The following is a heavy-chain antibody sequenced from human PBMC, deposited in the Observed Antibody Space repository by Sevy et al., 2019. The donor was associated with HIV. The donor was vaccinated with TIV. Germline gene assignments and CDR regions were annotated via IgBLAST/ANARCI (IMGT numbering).Heavy chain of an antibody. CDR2: ISSSGNTI. V-gene: IGHV3-48*03. CDR3: ASAGGLEY. D-gene: IGHD6-13*01. CDR1: GFSFSTYE. J-gene: IGHJ4*02. Sequence: GGSLRLSCAASGFSFSTYEMNWVRQAPGKGLEWVSYISSSGNTIYYADSVEGRFSISRDNAKNSEDLQMNSLRPDDTAVYYCASAGGLEYWGQGTLVTVSS.